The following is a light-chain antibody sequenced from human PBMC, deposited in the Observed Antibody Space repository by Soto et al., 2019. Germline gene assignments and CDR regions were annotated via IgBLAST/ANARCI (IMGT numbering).Light chain of an antibody. CDR2: ANY. Sequence: QSVLTQPPAASGTPGQTVTISCTGGDPDIGTNFVNWYQLLPGMAPKLVIFANYQRPAGVPDRFSGSKSRTSASLAISGLQSDDEAVYYCAARDDSRNVVLFGGGTKVTVL. J-gene: IGLJ2*01. CDR3: AARDDSRNVVL. V-gene: IGLV1-44*01. CDR1: DPDIGTNF.